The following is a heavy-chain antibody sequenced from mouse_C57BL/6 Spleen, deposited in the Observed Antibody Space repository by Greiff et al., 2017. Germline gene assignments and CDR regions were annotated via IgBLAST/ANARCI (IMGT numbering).Heavy chain of an antibody. CDR1: GFTFSSYA. CDR2: ISAGGSYT. J-gene: IGHJ2*01. CDR3: ARDRYYYCSDFDY. Sequence: EVMLVESGGGLVKPGGSLKLSCAASGFTFSSYAMPWVRQTPEKRLEWVGTISAGGSYTYYPDNVKGRVTISRDKAKNNLYLHMSHLKSEDTAMYDCARDRYYYCSDFDYWGQGTTLTVSS. V-gene: IGHV5-4*01. D-gene: IGHD1-1*01.